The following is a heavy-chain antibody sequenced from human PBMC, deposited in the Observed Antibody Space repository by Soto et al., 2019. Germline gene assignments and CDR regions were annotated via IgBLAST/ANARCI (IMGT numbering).Heavy chain of an antibody. D-gene: IGHD2-15*01. Sequence: PGGSLRLSCAASAFTFSSYSMHWVRQAPDMGLEWVAFISYDGSNKYYADSVKGRFTISRDNSKNTLYLQMNSLRAEDTAVYYSARDRQKALVVVAATGGFDYWGQGTLVTVSS. J-gene: IGHJ4*02. CDR3: ARDRQKALVVVAATGGFDY. CDR1: AFTFSSYS. V-gene: IGHV3-30-3*01. CDR2: ISYDGSNK.